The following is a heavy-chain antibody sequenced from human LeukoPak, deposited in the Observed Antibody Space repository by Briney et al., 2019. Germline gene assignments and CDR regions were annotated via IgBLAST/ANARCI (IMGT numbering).Heavy chain of an antibody. CDR2: IYTSGST. CDR3: ARGQGEQWLVHFDY. V-gene: IGHV4-4*07. J-gene: IGHJ4*02. D-gene: IGHD6-19*01. Sequence: SETLSLTCTVSGGSISSYYWSWIRQPAGKGLEWIGRIYTSGSTNYNPSLKSRVTMSVDTSKNQFSLKLSSVTAADTAVYYCARGQGEQWLVHFDYWGRGTLVTVSS. CDR1: GGSISSYY.